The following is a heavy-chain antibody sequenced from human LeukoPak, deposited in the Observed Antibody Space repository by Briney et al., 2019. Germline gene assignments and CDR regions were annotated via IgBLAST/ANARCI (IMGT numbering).Heavy chain of an antibody. V-gene: IGHV3-23*01. D-gene: IGHD3-3*01. CDR3: ASGPPFLKYFEY. J-gene: IGHJ4*02. Sequence: SGGSLRLSCAASGFTFSSYSMNWVRQAPGKGLEWVSTISVGAEYIFYADSVKGRFTISRDDSNNALYLQMHSLRAEDTALYYCASGPPFLKYFEYWGQGTLVTVSS. CDR2: ISVGAEYI. CDR1: GFTFSSYS.